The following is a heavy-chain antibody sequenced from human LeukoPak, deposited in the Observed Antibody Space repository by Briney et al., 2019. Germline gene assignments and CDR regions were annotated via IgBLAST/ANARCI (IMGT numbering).Heavy chain of an antibody. V-gene: IGHV3-21*01. CDR1: GFTFSSYS. Sequence: AGGSLRLSCAASGFTFSSYSMNSVRQAPGKGLEWVSSISSGSSYIHYADSVKGRFTISRDNAKNSLYLQMNSLRAEDTAVYYCARGMRLVRGLMFDYWGQGTLVTVSS. D-gene: IGHD3-10*01. CDR2: ISSGSSYI. CDR3: ARGMRLVRGLMFDY. J-gene: IGHJ4*02.